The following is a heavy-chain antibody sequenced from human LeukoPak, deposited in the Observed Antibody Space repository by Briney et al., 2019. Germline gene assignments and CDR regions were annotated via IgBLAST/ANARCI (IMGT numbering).Heavy chain of an antibody. D-gene: IGHD2-21*02. Sequence: PSETLSLTCTVSGGSISSYYWSWIRQPPGKGLEWIGYIYYSGSTNYNPSLKSRVTISVGTSKNQFSLKLSSVTAADTAVYYCGRGYGGGDCYWAYGGREPLVPVPS. CDR2: IYYSGST. J-gene: IGHJ4*02. CDR3: GRGYGGGDCYWAY. V-gene: IGHV4-59*01. CDR1: GGSISSYY.